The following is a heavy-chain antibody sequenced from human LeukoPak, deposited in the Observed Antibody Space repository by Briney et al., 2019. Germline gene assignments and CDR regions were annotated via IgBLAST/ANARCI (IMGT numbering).Heavy chain of an antibody. V-gene: IGHV3-30*02. CDR2: IRYDGSNK. D-gene: IGHD6-6*01. CDR1: GFTFSSYG. CDR3: AKLFGQPVRRTADFDI. J-gene: IGHJ3*02. Sequence: GGSLRLSCAASGFTFSSYGMHWVRQAPGKGLEWVAFIRYDGSNKYYADSVKGRFTTSRDNSKNTLYLQMNSLRAEDTAVYYCAKLFGQPVRRTADFDIWGQGTMVTVSS.